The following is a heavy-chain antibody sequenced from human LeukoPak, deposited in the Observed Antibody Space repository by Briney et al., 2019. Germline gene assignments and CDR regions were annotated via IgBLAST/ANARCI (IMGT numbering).Heavy chain of an antibody. CDR2: MNPNSGNT. D-gene: IGHD2-2*01. Sequence: ASVKVSCKASGYTFTSYDINWVRQATGQGLEWMGWMNPNSGNTGYAQKFQGRVTMTRNTSISTAYMELSSLRSEDTVVYYCARYCSSTSCNADDWGQGTLVTVSS. CDR3: ARYCSSTSCNADD. J-gene: IGHJ4*02. V-gene: IGHV1-8*01. CDR1: GYTFTSYD.